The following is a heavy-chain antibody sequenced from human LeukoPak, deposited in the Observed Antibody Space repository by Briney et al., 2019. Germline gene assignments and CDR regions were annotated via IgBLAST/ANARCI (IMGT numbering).Heavy chain of an antibody. CDR1: GYXLTELS. CDR2: FDPEDGET. V-gene: IGHV1-24*01. CDR3: ATDGQPHAPYSSTVYGMDV. J-gene: IGHJ6*02. D-gene: IGHD6-13*01. Sequence: ASVKVSCRVSGYXLTELSIHWVRQAPGKGLEWMGGFDPEDGETIYAQKFQGRVTMTEDTSTDTAYMELSSLRSEDTAVYYCATDGQPHAPYSSTVYGMDVWGQGTTVTVSS.